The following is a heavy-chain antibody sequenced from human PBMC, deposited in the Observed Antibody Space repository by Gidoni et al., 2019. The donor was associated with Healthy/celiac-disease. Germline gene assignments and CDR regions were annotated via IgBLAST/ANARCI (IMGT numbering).Heavy chain of an antibody. D-gene: IGHD6-13*01. J-gene: IGHJ4*02. V-gene: IGHV3-30*18. Sequence: QVQLVESGGGVVQPGRSLRLSCAASGFTFISYGMHWVRQAPGKGLEWVAVISYDGSNKYYADSVKGRFTISRDNSKNTLYLQMNSLRAEDTAVYYCAKNKVAAASFDYWGQGTLVTVSS. CDR1: GFTFISYG. CDR3: AKNKVAAASFDY. CDR2: ISYDGSNK.